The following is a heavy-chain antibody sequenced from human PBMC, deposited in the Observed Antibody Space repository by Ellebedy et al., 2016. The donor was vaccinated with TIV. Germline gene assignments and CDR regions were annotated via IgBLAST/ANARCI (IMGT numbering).Heavy chain of an antibody. CDR2: ISFDGSEK. CDR3: ARGHYYDSSGYDDAFDI. D-gene: IGHD3-22*01. V-gene: IGHV3-33*05. J-gene: IGHJ3*02. Sequence: GGSLRLSCAASGFTFGSYGMHWVRQAPGKGLEWVAYISFDGSEKTHTDSVKGRFTISRENAKNSLYLQMNSLRAGDTAVYYCARGHYYDSSGYDDAFDIWGQGTMVTVSS. CDR1: GFTFGSYG.